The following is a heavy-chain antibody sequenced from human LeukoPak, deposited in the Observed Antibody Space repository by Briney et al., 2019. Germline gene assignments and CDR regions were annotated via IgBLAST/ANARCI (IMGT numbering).Heavy chain of an antibody. CDR1: GGFINSSSYY. V-gene: IGHV4-39*07. CDR3: ARTIGRKQIDY. CDR2: IYYSGST. J-gene: IGHJ4*02. D-gene: IGHD5-24*01. Sequence: SETLSLTCTVSGGFINSSSYYWGWIRQPPGKGVEWIGSIYYSGSTFYNPSLKSRVTMSLDTSKNQFSLKLSSVTAADTAVYYCARTIGRKQIDYWGQGTLVTVSS.